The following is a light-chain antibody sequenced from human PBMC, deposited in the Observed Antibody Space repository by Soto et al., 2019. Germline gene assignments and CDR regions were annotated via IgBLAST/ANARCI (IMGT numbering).Light chain of an antibody. CDR1: QSIHAS. CDR3: QQRNVWPPIT. J-gene: IGKJ5*01. CDR2: DAS. Sequence: VLTQSPGTLSLSPGERATLSCRASQSIHASLAWYQQKPGQPPRLVIYDASLRANGVPARFGGSGSGTDFTLTINGLEPEDFAVYYCQQRNVWPPITFGQGTRLETK. V-gene: IGKV3-11*01.